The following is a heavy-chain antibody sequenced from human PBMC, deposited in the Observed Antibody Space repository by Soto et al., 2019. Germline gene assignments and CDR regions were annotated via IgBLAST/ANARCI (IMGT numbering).Heavy chain of an antibody. J-gene: IGHJ4*02. CDR1: GYTFNSYA. Sequence: ASVKVSCKASGYTFNSYAMYWVRQAPGQRLEWMGWINAGNGNTKYSQKFQGRVTITRDTSASTAYMELSSLRSEDTAVYYCARAWDGSYYYDSSGYYYDYWGQGTLVTVSS. CDR2: INAGNGNT. CDR3: ARAWDGSYYYDSSGYYYDY. V-gene: IGHV1-3*01. D-gene: IGHD3-22*01.